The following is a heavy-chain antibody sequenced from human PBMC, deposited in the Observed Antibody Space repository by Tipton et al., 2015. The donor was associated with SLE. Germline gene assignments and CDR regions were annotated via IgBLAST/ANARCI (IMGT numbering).Heavy chain of an antibody. CDR1: GFTFSIYA. Sequence: PLRLSCAASGFTFSIYAMHCVRQAPGKGLEWVAFISYDGSKKYYADSVKGRFTISRDNSKNTLYLQMNSLRAEDTAVYYCARSLAGAYYYYMDVWGKGTTVTVSS. CDR2: ISYDGSKK. V-gene: IGHV3-30*04. J-gene: IGHJ6*03. D-gene: IGHD3-10*01. CDR3: ARSLAGAYYYYMDV.